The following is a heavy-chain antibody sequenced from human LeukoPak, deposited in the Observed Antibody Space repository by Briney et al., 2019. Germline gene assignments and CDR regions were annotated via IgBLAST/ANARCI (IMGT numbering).Heavy chain of an antibody. CDR1: GGSISSYY. J-gene: IGHJ3*02. Sequence: SETLSLTCTVSGGSISSYYWSWIRQPPGKGLEWIGYIYYSGSTNYNPSLKSRVTISVDTSKNQFSLKLSSVTAADTAVYYCARQGWELGARGWHAFDIWGQGTMVTVSS. V-gene: IGHV4-59*08. CDR2: IYYSGST. D-gene: IGHD1-26*01. CDR3: ARQGWELGARGWHAFDI.